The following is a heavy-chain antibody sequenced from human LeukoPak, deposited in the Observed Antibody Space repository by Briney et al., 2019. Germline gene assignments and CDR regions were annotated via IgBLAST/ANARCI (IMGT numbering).Heavy chain of an antibody. J-gene: IGHJ3*02. D-gene: IGHD2-2*01. Sequence: PGGSLRLSCAASGFTFSSYGMHWVRQAPGKGLEWVAVIWYDGSNKYYADSVKGRFTISRDNSKNTLYLQMNSLRAEDTAVYYCAQPPLGYCSSTSCRNAFDIWGQGTMVTVSS. V-gene: IGHV3-33*01. CDR1: GFTFSSYG. CDR3: AQPPLGYCSSTSCRNAFDI. CDR2: IWYDGSNK.